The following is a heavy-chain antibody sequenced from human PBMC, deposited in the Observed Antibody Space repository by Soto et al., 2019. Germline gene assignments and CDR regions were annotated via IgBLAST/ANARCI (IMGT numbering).Heavy chain of an antibody. CDR1: GGSISSYY. CDR2: IYYSGST. CDR3: ARRSRIFGVVSPYYLAY. D-gene: IGHD3-3*01. Sequence: SETLSLTCTVSGGSISSYYWSWIRQPPGKGLEWIGYIYYSGSTNYNPSLKSRVTISVDTSKNQFSLKLSSVTAADTAVYYCARRSRIFGVVSPYYLAYWGQGTLVTVSS. J-gene: IGHJ4*02. V-gene: IGHV4-59*01.